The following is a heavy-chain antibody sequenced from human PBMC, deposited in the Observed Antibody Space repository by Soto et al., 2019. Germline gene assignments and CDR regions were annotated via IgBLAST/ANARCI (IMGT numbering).Heavy chain of an antibody. J-gene: IGHJ4*02. V-gene: IGHV3-7*03. CDR3: AGWGGHDYNY. CDR2: INPDGSVG. CDR1: GFTFSTYW. D-gene: IGHD3-16*01. Sequence: EVQLLGSGGGLVQPGGSLRLSCVASGFTFSTYWMNWVRQAPGMGLEWVANINPDGSVGTYVDSVKGRFTTSRDNAKNSRYLQMNTLGADDTAVYFCAGWGGHDYNYWGQGILVTVSS.